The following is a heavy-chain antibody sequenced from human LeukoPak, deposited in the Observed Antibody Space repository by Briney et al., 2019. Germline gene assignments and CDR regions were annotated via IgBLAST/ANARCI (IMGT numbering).Heavy chain of an antibody. CDR1: GGSFTSSSYY. CDR3: ARPNWNDLHFDY. J-gene: IGHJ4*02. V-gene: IGHV4-39*07. CDR2: IYYSGNT. Sequence: SETLSLTCTVSGGSFTSSSYYWGWIRQPPGKGLVWIGSIYYSGNTYYNPSLKSRVTISVDTSKNQFSLRLSSVTAADTAVYYCARPNWNDLHFDYWGQGTLVTVSS. D-gene: IGHD1-1*01.